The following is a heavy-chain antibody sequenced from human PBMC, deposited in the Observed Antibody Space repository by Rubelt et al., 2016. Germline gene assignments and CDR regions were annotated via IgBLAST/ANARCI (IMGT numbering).Heavy chain of an antibody. D-gene: IGHD3-3*01. Sequence: GIIYPGDSDTRYSPPFQGQVTISADKSISTAYLQWSSLKASDTAMYYCARPSYYDFWSGPIDYWGQGTLVTVSS. V-gene: IGHV5-51*01. CDR3: ARPSYYDFWSGPIDY. J-gene: IGHJ4*02. CDR2: IYPGDSDT.